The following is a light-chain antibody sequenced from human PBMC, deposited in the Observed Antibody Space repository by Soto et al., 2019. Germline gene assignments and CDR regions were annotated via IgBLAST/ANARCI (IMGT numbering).Light chain of an antibody. CDR2: GAS. Sequence: EIVLTQSPGTLSLSPGERATLSCRASQSVSSNYLAWYQQKPGQAPRPLIYGASSRATGIPDRFSGSGAGTDFTLTISRLESEDFAVYYCQQLDTFGQGTKLEIK. CDR1: QSVSSNY. J-gene: IGKJ2*01. CDR3: QQLDT. V-gene: IGKV3-20*01.